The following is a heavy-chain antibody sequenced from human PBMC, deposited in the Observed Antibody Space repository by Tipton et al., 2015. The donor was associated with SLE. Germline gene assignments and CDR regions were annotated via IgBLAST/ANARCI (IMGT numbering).Heavy chain of an antibody. D-gene: IGHD6-19*01. Sequence: SLRLSCSASGFTFSRHAMHWVRQPAGRGLEYVSGINSNGRRTYYADSVKGRFTISRDNSKNKLDLQMNSLRGEDTAVYHCVKEEAVPGQTDDWCQGILVTVSS. CDR2: INSNGRRT. CDR3: VKEEAVPGQTDD. J-gene: IGHJ4*02. CDR1: GFTFSRHA. V-gene: IGHV3-64D*06.